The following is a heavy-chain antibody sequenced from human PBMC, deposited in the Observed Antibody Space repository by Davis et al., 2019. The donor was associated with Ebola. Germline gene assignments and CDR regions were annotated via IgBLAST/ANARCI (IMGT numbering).Heavy chain of an antibody. D-gene: IGHD1-26*01. Sequence: GESLKISCAASGFTVSSNYMSWVRQAPGKGLEWVAVISYDGSNKYYADSVKGRFTISRDNSKNTLYLQMNSLRAEDTAVYYCAKGSWAQHWGQGTLVTVSS. J-gene: IGHJ1*01. V-gene: IGHV3-30*18. CDR3: AKGSWAQH. CDR1: GFTVSSNY. CDR2: ISYDGSNK.